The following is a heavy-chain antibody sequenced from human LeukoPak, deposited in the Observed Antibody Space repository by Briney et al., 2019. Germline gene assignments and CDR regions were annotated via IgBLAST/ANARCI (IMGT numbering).Heavy chain of an antibody. J-gene: IGHJ4*02. CDR1: GFTFRGRD. Sequence: PGESLTLSCVASGFTFRGRDMSWVRQAPGKGLEWVSAISGSGGSTYYADSVKGRFTISRDNSKNTLYLQMNSLRAEDMAVYYCAKAMNPVTIFGVVTYFDYWGQGTLVTVSS. D-gene: IGHD3-3*01. CDR3: AKAMNPVTIFGVVTYFDY. CDR2: ISGSGGST. V-gene: IGHV3-23*01.